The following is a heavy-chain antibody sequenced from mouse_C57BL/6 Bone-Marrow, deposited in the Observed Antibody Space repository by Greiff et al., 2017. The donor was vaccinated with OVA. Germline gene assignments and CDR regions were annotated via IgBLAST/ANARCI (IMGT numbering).Heavy chain of an antibody. CDR3: ARGPPDGYYFDD. CDR1: GYTFTSYW. V-gene: IGHV1-52*01. D-gene: IGHD3-2*02. CDR2: IDPSDSET. Sequence: QVQLQQPGAELVRPGSSVKLSCKASGYTFTSYWMHWVKQRPIQGLEWIGNIDPSDSETHYNQKFKDKATLTVDKSSSTAYMQLSSLTSEDSAVYYCARGPPDGYYFDDWGQGTTLTVSS. J-gene: IGHJ2*01.